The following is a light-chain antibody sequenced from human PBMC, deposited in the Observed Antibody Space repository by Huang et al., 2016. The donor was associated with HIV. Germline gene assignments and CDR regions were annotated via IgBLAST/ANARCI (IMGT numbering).Light chain of an antibody. Sequence: EVVMTQSPATLSVSPRERGTIYCRASQSVSTNLAWYQKRPGQTPRLLIYGASTRATCVPARFGGRGSGTEFTLTISSLQSEDFGIYYCQQYNNWFLTFGGGTRV. V-gene: IGKV3-15*01. CDR1: QSVSTN. J-gene: IGKJ4*01. CDR2: GAS. CDR3: QQYNNWFLT.